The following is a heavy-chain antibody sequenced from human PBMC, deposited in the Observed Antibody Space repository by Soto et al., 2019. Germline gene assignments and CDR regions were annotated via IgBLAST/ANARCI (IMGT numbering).Heavy chain of an antibody. CDR3: AKVGSGSSYYYYGMDV. CDR2: ISYDGSNK. CDR1: GFTFSSYG. D-gene: IGHD1-26*01. Sequence: GGSLRLSCAASGFTFSSYGMHWVRQAPGKGLEWVAVISYDGSNKYYADSVKGRFTISRDNSKNTLYLQMNSLRAEDTAVYYCAKVGSGSSYYYYGMDVWGQGTTVTVSS. V-gene: IGHV3-30*18. J-gene: IGHJ6*01.